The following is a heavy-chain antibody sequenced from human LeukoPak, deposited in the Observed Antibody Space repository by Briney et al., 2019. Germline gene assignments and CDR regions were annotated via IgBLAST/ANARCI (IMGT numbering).Heavy chain of an antibody. CDR1: GFTFSSYA. D-gene: IGHD2-2*01. Sequence: GGSLRLSCAASGFTFSSYAMSWVRQAPGKGLEWVSPISGSGVSTYYADSVKGRFTISRDNAKNSLYLQMNSLRAEDTAVYYCARDRPYCSSTSCRDAFDIWGQGTMVTVSS. J-gene: IGHJ3*02. CDR3: ARDRPYCSSTSCRDAFDI. CDR2: ISGSGVST. V-gene: IGHV3-23*01.